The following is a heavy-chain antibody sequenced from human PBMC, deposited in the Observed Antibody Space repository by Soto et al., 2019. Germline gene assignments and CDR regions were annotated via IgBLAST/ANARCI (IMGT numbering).Heavy chain of an antibody. V-gene: IGHV1-69*13. CDR1: GGTFSSYA. CDR3: ARDITVVTPFYYGMDV. CDR2: IIPIFGTA. J-gene: IGHJ6*02. D-gene: IGHD2-21*02. Sequence: SVKVSCKASGGTFSSYAISWVRQAPGQGLEWMGGIIPIFGTANYAQKFKGRVTITADESTSTAYMELSSLRSEDTAVYYCARDITVVTPFYYGMDVWGQGTTVTVSS.